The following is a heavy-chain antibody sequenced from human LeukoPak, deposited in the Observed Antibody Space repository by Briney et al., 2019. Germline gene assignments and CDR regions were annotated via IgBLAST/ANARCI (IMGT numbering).Heavy chain of an antibody. D-gene: IGHD3-10*01. CDR3: ARRGFFDY. J-gene: IGHJ4*02. Sequence: SETLSLTCTVSGDSISGYYWSWIRQPPGKGLEWIGYIHYSGSTKYNPSLNSRVTISVDTSQFQFSLKLSSVTAADTAVYYCARRGFFDYWGQGTLVTVSS. V-gene: IGHV4-59*01. CDR1: GDSISGYY. CDR2: IHYSGST.